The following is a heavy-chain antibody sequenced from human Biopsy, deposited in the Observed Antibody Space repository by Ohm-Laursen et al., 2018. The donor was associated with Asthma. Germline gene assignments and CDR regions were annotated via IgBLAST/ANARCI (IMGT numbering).Heavy chain of an antibody. D-gene: IGHD2-2*01. CDR1: GGTFNTYV. CDR2: INSVFGTT. J-gene: IGHJ4*02. V-gene: IGHV1-69*13. Sequence: SVKVSCKSLGGTFNTYVIGWVRQAPGQGLEWMGGINSVFGTTTYPQKFQGRVTITADDSTSTVYMELSSLRSEDTAVYYCARKAGSCISRTCYSLDFWGRGTLVTVSS. CDR3: ARKAGSCISRTCYSLDF.